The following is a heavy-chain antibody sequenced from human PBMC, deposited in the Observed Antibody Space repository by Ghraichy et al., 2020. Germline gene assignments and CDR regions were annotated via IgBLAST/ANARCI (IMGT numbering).Heavy chain of an antibody. D-gene: IGHD3-10*01. J-gene: IGHJ4*02. CDR3: ARVKGYYYGSGPSDY. Sequence: GGSLRLSCAASGFTVSSNYMSWVRQAPGKGLEWVSVIYSGGSTYYADSVKGRFTISRDNSKNTLYLQMNSLRAEDTAVYYCARVKGYYYGSGPSDYWGQGTLVTVSS. CDR2: IYSGGST. V-gene: IGHV3-66*02. CDR1: GFTVSSNY.